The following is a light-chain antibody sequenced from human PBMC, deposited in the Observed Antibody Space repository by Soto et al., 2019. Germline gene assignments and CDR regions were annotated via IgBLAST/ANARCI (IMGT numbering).Light chain of an antibody. CDR3: MQALQTPLT. Sequence: DIVMTQSPLSLPVTPGEPASISCRASQSLLHSNGYTYLDWYLQKPGQSPQLLIYLGSNRASGVPKRFSGSGAGTDFTLKISRVEAEDVGLYYCMQALQTPLTFGGGTKVEIK. J-gene: IGKJ4*01. CDR1: QSLLHSNGYTY. CDR2: LGS. V-gene: IGKV2-28*01.